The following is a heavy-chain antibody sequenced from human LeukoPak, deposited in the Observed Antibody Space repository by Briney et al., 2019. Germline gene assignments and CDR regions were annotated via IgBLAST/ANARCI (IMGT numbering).Heavy chain of an antibody. V-gene: IGHV4-59*11. D-gene: IGHD3-9*01. CDR2: IHSSGST. Sequence: SETLSLTCTVSGGSLSGHFWSWLRRPPGKGLENIGYIHSSGSTNYNPSYKSRVTVSLEMSKNQFSLSLSSVTAADTAVYYCARDPGDTDWYNFDFWGQGTLVTVSS. CDR3: ARDPGDTDWYNFDF. J-gene: IGHJ4*02. CDR1: GGSLSGHF.